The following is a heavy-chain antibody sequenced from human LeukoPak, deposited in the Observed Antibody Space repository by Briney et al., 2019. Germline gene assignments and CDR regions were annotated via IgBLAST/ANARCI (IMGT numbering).Heavy chain of an antibody. CDR3: ARVDIVVVVAANWFDP. J-gene: IGHJ5*02. CDR2: ISAYNGNT. D-gene: IGHD2-15*01. V-gene: IGHV1-18*01. Sequence: ASVKVSCKASGYTFTSYGISWVRQAPGQGLEWMGWISAYNGNTNYAQKLQGRATMTTDTSTSTAYMELRSLRSDDTAVYYCARVDIVVVVAANWFDPWGQGTLVTVSS. CDR1: GYTFTSYG.